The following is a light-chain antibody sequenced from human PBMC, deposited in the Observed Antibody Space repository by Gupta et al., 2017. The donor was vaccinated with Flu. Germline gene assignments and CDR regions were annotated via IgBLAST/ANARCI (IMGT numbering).Light chain of an antibody. J-gene: IGKJ2*01. Sequence: PPATPGEPASISCMSSQSLLHSNGYTYLHWDRERPEQSPQILIYWWANRGPGVTIRFSGGAAGTDFILKIRSAEDEDVGGYDGGQELHDVFGQGTKLEIK. CDR1: QSLLHSNGYTY. CDR3: GQELHDV. CDR2: WWA. V-gene: IGKV2-28*01.